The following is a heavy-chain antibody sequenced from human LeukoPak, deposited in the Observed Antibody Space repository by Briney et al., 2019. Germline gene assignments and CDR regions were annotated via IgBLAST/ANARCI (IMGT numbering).Heavy chain of an antibody. V-gene: IGHV4-34*01. Sequence: SETLSLTCAVYAGSFSPYYWSWIRQPPGKGLEWIGEINHSGSTNYNPSLKSRVTISVDTSKNQFSLRLSSVTAADTAVYYCARGGFYCGGDCYVDYWGQGTLVTVSS. CDR3: ARGGFYCGGDCYVDY. CDR2: INHSGST. D-gene: IGHD2-21*02. CDR1: AGSFSPYY. J-gene: IGHJ4*02.